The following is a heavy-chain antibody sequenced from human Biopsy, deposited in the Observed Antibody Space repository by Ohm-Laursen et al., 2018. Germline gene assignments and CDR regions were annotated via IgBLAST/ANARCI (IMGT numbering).Heavy chain of an antibody. D-gene: IGHD6-19*01. Sequence: TLSLTCTVSGGSISSYYWSWIRQAPGKTLEWLGNIFKDGNTHYNPSLRSRLIISIDTSKNQFSLMMTSVSGADTAVYFCARVGSGWAPFDKWGPGTLVTVSS. J-gene: IGHJ4*02. V-gene: IGHV4-4*09. CDR3: ARVGSGWAPFDK. CDR2: IFKDGNT. CDR1: GGSISSYY.